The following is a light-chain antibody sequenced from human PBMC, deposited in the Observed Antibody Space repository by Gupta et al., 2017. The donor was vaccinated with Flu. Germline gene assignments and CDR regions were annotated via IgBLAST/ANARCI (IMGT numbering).Light chain of an antibody. CDR2: VGS. CDR3: VQHYSFPWT. Sequence: PSSLSASVGDRVTITCRASQGITNDLRWYQQKPGKAPMRLIYVGSRLQSGDPSSFSGSGSGTEFALTISGLQPEDVATYYCVQHYSFPWTFGQGTKVEVK. J-gene: IGKJ1*01. CDR1: QGITND. V-gene: IGKV1-17*01.